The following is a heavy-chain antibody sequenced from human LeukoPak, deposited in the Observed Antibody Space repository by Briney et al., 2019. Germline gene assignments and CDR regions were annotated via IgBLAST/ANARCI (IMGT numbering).Heavy chain of an antibody. J-gene: IGHJ1*01. CDR2: ISGSGGST. D-gene: IGHD1-26*01. CDR3: AKDXXYGGSYYGDFQH. V-gene: IGHV3-23*01. CDR1: GFTFSSYA. Sequence: PGGSLRLSCAASGFTFSSYAMSWVRQAPGKGLEWVSAISGSGGSTYYADSVKGRFTISRDNSKNTLYLQMNSLRAEDTAVYYXAKDXXYGGSYYGDFQHXGQXTXVTXXS.